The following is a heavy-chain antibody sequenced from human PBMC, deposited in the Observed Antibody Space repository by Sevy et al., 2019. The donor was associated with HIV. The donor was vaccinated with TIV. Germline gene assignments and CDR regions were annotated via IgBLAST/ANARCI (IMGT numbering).Heavy chain of an antibody. Sequence: GGSLRLSCAASGFTFSSFGMHWVRQAPGKGLEWVAVIWFDGSNTYYADSVKGRFTISRDIANNTLHLQMNSLRAEDTAVYYCARDLEFYDSGDYGPAFMPDFWGHGTLVTVSS. CDR1: GFTFSSFG. D-gene: IGHD4-17*01. V-gene: IGHV3-33*01. J-gene: IGHJ4*01. CDR2: IWFDGSNT. CDR3: ARDLEFYDSGDYGPAFMPDF.